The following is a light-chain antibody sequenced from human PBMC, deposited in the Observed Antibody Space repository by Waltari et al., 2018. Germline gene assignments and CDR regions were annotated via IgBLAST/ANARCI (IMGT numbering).Light chain of an antibody. Sequence: QSALTQPASVSGSPGQSITISCTGTRNDVGSYNLVSWYQQYPGKAPTLMIYEVTKRPSGVSSRFSVSNSGNTASLTIPGLQAEDEAYYYCSSYAGSTTLVIFGGGTKLTV. V-gene: IGLV2-23*02. CDR2: EVT. CDR3: SSYAGSTTLVI. CDR1: RNDVGSYNL. J-gene: IGLJ2*01.